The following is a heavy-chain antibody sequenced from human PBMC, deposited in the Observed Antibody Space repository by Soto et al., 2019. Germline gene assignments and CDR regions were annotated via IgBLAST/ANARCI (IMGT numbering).Heavy chain of an antibody. V-gene: IGHV3-11*01. CDR2: ISSIGSTR. CDR3: ARDRTPNYYDSSGYYYWAFDI. Sequence: LRLSCAASGFTFIDYYMTWIRQAAVKGLEWVSYISSIGSTRYYADPVKGRFTISRDNAKNSLYLQMNSLRAEDTAVYYCARDRTPNYYDSSGYYYWAFDIWAQGTMVAVSS. CDR1: GFTFIDYY. D-gene: IGHD3-22*01. J-gene: IGHJ3*02.